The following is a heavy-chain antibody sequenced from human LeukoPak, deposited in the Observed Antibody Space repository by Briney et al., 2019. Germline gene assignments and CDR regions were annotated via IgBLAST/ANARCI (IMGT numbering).Heavy chain of an antibody. Sequence: PSQTLSLTCTVSGGSISSGSYYWSWIRQPAGKGLEWIGEINHSGSTNYNPSLKSRVTISVDTSKNQFSLKLSSVTAADTAVYYCARHILIPYYYGSGSSKKHAFDIWGQGTMVTVSS. CDR3: ARHILIPYYYGSGSSKKHAFDI. D-gene: IGHD3-10*01. J-gene: IGHJ3*02. V-gene: IGHV4-61*09. CDR1: GGSISSGSYY. CDR2: INHSGST.